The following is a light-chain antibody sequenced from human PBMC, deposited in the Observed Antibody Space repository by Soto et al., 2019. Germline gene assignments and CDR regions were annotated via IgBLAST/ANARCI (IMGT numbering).Light chain of an antibody. CDR2: GNS. J-gene: IGLJ1*01. Sequence: QSVLTQPPSVSGAPGQRVTISCTGSSSNIGAGYDVHWYQQLPGTAPKLLIYGNSNRPSGVPDLFSGSKSGTSASLAITGLQAEDEADYYCQSYDSSLSGYVFGTGTKVT. CDR3: QSYDSSLSGYV. CDR1: SSNIGAGYD. V-gene: IGLV1-40*01.